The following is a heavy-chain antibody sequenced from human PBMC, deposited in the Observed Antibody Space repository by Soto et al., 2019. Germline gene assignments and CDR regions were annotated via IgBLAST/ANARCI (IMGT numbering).Heavy chain of an antibody. D-gene: IGHD3-3*01. Sequence: QVQLVESGGGLVKPGGSLRLSCAASGFTFGDYHMSWIRQAPGKGLEWVSYISGSGTTLYYADSVKGRFTISRDNARNSLYLQMTSRRAGDTAVYYCARDQDFFDYWGQGALVTVSS. V-gene: IGHV3-11*01. CDR2: ISGSGTTL. CDR3: ARDQDFFDY. J-gene: IGHJ4*02. CDR1: GFTFGDYH.